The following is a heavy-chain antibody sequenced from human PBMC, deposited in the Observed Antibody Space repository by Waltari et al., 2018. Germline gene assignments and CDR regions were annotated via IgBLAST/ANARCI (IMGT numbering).Heavy chain of an antibody. CDR3: ATSADSSSSPIDY. CDR1: GFTFSSYA. J-gene: IGHJ4*02. CDR2: IYSGGST. Sequence: EVQLLESGGGLVQPGGSLRLSCAASGFTFSSYAMSWVRQAPGKGLEWVAGIYSGGSTDYADSGKGRFTISRDNSKNTLYLQMNSLRAEDTAVYYCATSADSSSSPIDYWGQGTLVTVSS. D-gene: IGHD6-6*01. V-gene: IGHV3-23*03.